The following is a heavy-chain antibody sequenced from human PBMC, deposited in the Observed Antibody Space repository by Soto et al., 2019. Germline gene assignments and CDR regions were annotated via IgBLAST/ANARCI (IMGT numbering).Heavy chain of an antibody. J-gene: IGHJ4*02. Sequence: GGSLRLCCAASGFTFSRYSMNWVRQAPGKGLEWVSLISATGGGTYYADSVKGRFTISRDNSHNTLYLQVHSLTTEDTAVYYCAKYLRVVRHPAFSFHFCGQG. CDR1: GFTFSRYS. CDR3: AKYLRVVRHPAFSFHF. D-gene: IGHD2-15*01. CDR2: ISATGGGT. V-gene: IGHV3-23*01.